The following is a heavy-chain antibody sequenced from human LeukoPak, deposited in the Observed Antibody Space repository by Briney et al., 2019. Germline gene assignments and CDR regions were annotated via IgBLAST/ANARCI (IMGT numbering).Heavy chain of an antibody. CDR2: IWYDGSNK. CDR3: AREQLLWFGELYYYGMDV. D-gene: IGHD3-10*01. V-gene: IGHV3-33*01. J-gene: IGHJ6*02. CDR1: GFTFSSYG. Sequence: GGSLRLSCAASGFTFSSYGMHWVRQAPGKGLEWVAVIWYDGSNKYYADSVKGRLTISRDNSKNTLYLQMNSLRAEDTAVYYCAREQLLWFGELYYYGMDVWGQGTTVTVSS.